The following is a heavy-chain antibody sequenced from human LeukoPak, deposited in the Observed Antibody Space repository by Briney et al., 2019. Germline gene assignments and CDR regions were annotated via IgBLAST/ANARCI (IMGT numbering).Heavy chain of an antibody. Sequence: GGPLRLSCAASGFPFSVSYMSWIRQAPGRGVEWLAYISNSGSTTLYTDSVRGRFTISRDNAKNSVYLQMNSLRPDDTAVYYCARAIGSGPGGHFDFWGRGILVPVSS. D-gene: IGHD3-10*01. CDR1: GFPFSVSY. CDR2: ISNSGSTT. V-gene: IGHV3-11*01. CDR3: ARAIGSGPGGHFDF. J-gene: IGHJ4*01.